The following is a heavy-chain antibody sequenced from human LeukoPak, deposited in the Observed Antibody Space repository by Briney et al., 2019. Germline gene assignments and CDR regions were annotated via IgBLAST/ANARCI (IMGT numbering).Heavy chain of an antibody. J-gene: IGHJ4*02. V-gene: IGHV3-23*01. CDR2: ISGSGGST. CDR3: ARGGPDFDWLMRNYYFDY. D-gene: IGHD3-9*01. CDR1: GFTFSSYA. Sequence: PGGSLRLSCAASGFTFSSYAMSWVRQAPGKGLEWVSAISGSGGSTYYADSVKGRFTISRDNSKNTLYLQMSSLRAEDTAVYYCARGGPDFDWLMRNYYFDYWGQGTLVTVSS.